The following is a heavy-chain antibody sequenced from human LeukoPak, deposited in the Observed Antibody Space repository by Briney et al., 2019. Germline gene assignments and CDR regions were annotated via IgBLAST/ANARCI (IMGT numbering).Heavy chain of an antibody. CDR3: ARDLTTASDH. V-gene: IGHV3-11*04. D-gene: IGHD4-17*01. J-gene: IGHJ4*02. CDR2: ISGGSTTI. Sequence: VSYISGGSTTIYYADSVKGRFTISRDNTKNSLYLQMNSLRAEDTAAYYCARDLTTASDHWGQGTLVTVS.